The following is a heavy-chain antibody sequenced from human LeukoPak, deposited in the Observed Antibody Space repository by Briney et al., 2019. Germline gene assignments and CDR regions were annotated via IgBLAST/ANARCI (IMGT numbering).Heavy chain of an antibody. J-gene: IGHJ4*02. Sequence: GGSLRLSCAASGFTVSSNYMSWVRQAPGKGLEWVSVIYSGGSTYYADSVKGRFTISGDNAKNSLYLQMNSLRAEDTAVYYCARVFYKENYYGSGSYHLTFDYWGQGTLVTVSS. CDR2: IYSGGST. D-gene: IGHD3-10*01. CDR3: ARVFYKENYYGSGSYHLTFDY. CDR1: GFTVSSNY. V-gene: IGHV3-53*01.